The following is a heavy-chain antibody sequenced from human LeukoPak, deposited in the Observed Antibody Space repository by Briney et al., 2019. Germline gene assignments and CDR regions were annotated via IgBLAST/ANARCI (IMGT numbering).Heavy chain of an antibody. V-gene: IGHV3-74*01. J-gene: IGHJ5*02. CDR1: GFTFSNCW. Sequence: AGSLRLSCATSGFTFSNCWMSWLRQAPGKGLEWVWRIKNDASTTTYAEAVKGRFTISRDNDRSVLYLQMNSLTGYDTSVYYYSKSDYFDPWGRGIMVTVSS. D-gene: IGHD2-15*01. CDR2: IKNDASTT. CDR3: SKSDYFDP.